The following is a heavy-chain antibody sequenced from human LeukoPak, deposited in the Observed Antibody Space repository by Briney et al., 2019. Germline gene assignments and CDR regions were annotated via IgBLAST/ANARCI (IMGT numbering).Heavy chain of an antibody. V-gene: IGHV4-31*03. Sequence: PSETLSLTCTVPGGSVSSGGYYWSWIRQHPGKGLEWIGYIYYSGSTYYNPSLKSRVTISVDTSKNQFSLKLSSVTAADTAVYYCARDRRRIFDIWGQGTMVTVSS. J-gene: IGHJ3*02. CDR1: GGSVSSGGYY. CDR2: IYYSGST. CDR3: ARDRRRIFDI.